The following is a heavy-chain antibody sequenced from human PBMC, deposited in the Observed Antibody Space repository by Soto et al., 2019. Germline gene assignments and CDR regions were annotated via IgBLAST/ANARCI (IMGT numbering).Heavy chain of an antibody. CDR1: GYTFTSSY. D-gene: IGHD1-26*01. J-gene: IGHJ5*02. CDR2: ISPYNGNT. Sequence: QIQLVQSGAELRKPGASVKVSCKTSGYTFTSSYLTWVRQAPRRGLEWVGWISPYNGNTNYAQKLQGRVTITTDTSTSTVYMELRSLRPDDTAVYYCTRGGGAHYRFDPWGQGTLVTVSS. V-gene: IGHV1-18*01. CDR3: TRGGGAHYRFDP.